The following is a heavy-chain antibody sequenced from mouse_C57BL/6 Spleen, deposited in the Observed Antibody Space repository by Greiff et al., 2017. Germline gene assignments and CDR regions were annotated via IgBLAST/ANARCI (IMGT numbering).Heavy chain of an antibody. Sequence: VQLQESGAELVRPGASVKLSCKASGYTFTDYYINWVKQRPGQGLEWIARIYPGSGTTYYNEKLKGKATLTAEKSSSTAYMQLSSLTSEDSAVYFCARWDWDEDYWGQGTTLTVSS. J-gene: IGHJ2*01. V-gene: IGHV1-76*01. CDR3: ARWDWDEDY. CDR1: GYTFTDYY. CDR2: IYPGSGTT. D-gene: IGHD4-1*01.